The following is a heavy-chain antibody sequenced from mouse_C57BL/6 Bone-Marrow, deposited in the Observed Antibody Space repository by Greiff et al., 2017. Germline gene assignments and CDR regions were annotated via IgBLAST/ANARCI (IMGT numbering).Heavy chain of an antibody. CDR1: GFNIKNTY. D-gene: IGHD1-1*01. J-gene: IGHJ4*01. CDR2: IDPANGNT. V-gene: IGHV14-3*01. Sequence: VQLQQSVAELVRPGASVKLSCTASGFNIKNTYMHWVKQRPEQGLEWIGRIDPANGNTKYAPKFPGKATITADTSSNTAYLQLSSLTSEDTAIYYCARSSLITTVVANAMDYWGQGTSVTVSS. CDR3: ARSSLITTVVANAMDY.